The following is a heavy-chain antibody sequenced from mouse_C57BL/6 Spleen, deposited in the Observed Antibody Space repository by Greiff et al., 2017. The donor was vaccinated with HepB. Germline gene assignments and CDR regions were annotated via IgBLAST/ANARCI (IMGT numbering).Heavy chain of an antibody. D-gene: IGHD2-14*01. J-gene: IGHJ4*01. CDR2: INPGRGGT. V-gene: IGHV1-54*01. CDR1: GYAFTNYL. CDR3: ARRGGYFYAMDY. Sequence: VQLQESGAELVRPGTSVKVSCKASGYAFTNYLIEWVKQRTGQGLEWIGVINPGRGGTNYNEKFKGKATMTADKSSSTAYMPLSSLTSDDSAVYLCARRGGYFYAMDYWGQGPSVTVSS.